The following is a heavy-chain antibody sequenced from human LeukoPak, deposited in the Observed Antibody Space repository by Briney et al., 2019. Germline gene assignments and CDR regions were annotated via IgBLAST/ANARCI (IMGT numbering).Heavy chain of an antibody. Sequence: GASVKVSCKASGYTFTNSYIHWVRQAPGQVLEWMGLINPDGGNTNYAQNFQGRVTMTRNTSISTAYMELSSLRSEDTAVYYCARGPQKAYDFLSGSYRYHFDSWGQGTLVTVSS. CDR2: INPDGGNT. V-gene: IGHV1-46*01. CDR1: GYTFTNSY. J-gene: IGHJ4*02. D-gene: IGHD3-16*02. CDR3: ARGPQKAYDFLSGSYRYHFDS.